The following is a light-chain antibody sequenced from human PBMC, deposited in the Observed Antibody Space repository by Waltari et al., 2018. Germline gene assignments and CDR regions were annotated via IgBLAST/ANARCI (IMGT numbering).Light chain of an antibody. CDR1: SNTVGDSNL. CDR3: CSYSTGGSWM. V-gene: IGLV2-23*02. Sequence: QSALTQPVSVSGSPGQSVTISCTGTSNTVGDSNLVSWFQHHPDQAPTLLIFYVSKRPSGVSNRFSGSKSGNTASLTISGLQTEDEADYYCCSYSTGGSWMFGGGTKLTVL. CDR2: YVS. J-gene: IGLJ3*02.